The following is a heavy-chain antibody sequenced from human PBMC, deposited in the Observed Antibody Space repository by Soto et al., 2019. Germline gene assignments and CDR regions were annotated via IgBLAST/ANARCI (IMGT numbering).Heavy chain of an antibody. Sequence: VVSRRLSCAASGFNFNDYWMTWVRHSPGRGLEWVANIKQDGSEKNYVESLKGRVTISRDNAQRSLYLQMNGLTAEDTAVYYCARGVMYNWNYGSFDYWGQGTLVTVSS. J-gene: IGHJ4*02. V-gene: IGHV3-7*03. CDR3: ARGVMYNWNYGSFDY. CDR1: GFNFNDYW. D-gene: IGHD1-7*01. CDR2: IKQDGSEK.